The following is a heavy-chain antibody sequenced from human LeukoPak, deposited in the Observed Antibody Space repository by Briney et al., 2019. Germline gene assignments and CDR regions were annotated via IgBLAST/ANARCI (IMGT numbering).Heavy chain of an antibody. Sequence: GGSLRLSCVVSGFTFNNYWMSWVRQAPGKWLEWVANINQDGSVKYYLDSVKGRFTISRDNAKNSLYLQLNSLRAEDTAVYYCTRDSQASWTYSVDYWGREPWSPSPQ. CDR1: GFTFNNYW. CDR2: INQDGSVK. D-gene: IGHD3-10*01. J-gene: IGHJ4*02. V-gene: IGHV3-7*05. CDR3: TRDSQASWTYSVDY.